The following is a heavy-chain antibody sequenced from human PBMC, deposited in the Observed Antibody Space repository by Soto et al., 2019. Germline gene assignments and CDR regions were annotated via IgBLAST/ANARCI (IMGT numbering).Heavy chain of an antibody. CDR2: TSCRSRSYN. D-gene: IGHD3-16*01. CDR3: ARAPVYYDKDSGMDV. J-gene: IGHJ6*02. V-gene: IGHV6-1*01. CDR1: GDSVSSNSVA. Sequence: SQTLSLTCVISGDSVSSNSVAWNWIRQSPSRGLEWLGRTSCRSRSYNNYAVSVRSRISIKSDTSRNQFSLQLKSVTPEDTAVYYCARAPVYYDKDSGMDVWGRGTTVTVSS.